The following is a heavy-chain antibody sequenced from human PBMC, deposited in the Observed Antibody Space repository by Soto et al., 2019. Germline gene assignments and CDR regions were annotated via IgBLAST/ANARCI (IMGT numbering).Heavy chain of an antibody. D-gene: IGHD6-13*01. CDR2: IIPIFSTT. CDR3: AREVAADGTFREDVFDI. J-gene: IGHJ3*02. V-gene: IGHV1-69*12. CDR1: GGTFSNHA. Sequence: QVHLVQSGAEVKKPGSSVKVSCEASGGTFSNHAINWVRQAPGQGLEWMGRIIPIFSTTNYAQKFQGRVTFTADESTVTAYMELSSLKHDDTAVYYCAREVAADGTFREDVFDIWGQGTLVTVSS.